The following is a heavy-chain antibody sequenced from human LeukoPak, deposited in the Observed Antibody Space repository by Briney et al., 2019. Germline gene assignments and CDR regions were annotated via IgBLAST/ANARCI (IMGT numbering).Heavy chain of an antibody. V-gene: IGHV3-21*01. J-gene: IGHJ4*02. CDR3: VVDLSGSADY. Sequence: PGGSLRLSCAASGFTFSSSAMSWVRQAPGKGLEWVSSFGTRSTSVYHAGSVKGRFAISRDNAKNSLYLQMNSLRTEDSALYYCVVDLSGSADYWGQGTLVTVSS. CDR1: GFTFSSSA. D-gene: IGHD3-10*01. CDR2: FGTRSTSV.